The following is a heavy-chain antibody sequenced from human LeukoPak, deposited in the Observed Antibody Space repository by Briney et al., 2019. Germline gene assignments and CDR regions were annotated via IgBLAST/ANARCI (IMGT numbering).Heavy chain of an antibody. J-gene: IGHJ6*02. Sequence: ASVKVSCKASGGTFSSYAISWVRQAPGQGLEWMGGLIPIFGTANYAQKFQGRVTITADESTSTAYMELSSLRSEDTAVYYCARGYCSSTSCRGYYYYGMDVWGQGTTVTVSS. CDR2: LIPIFGTA. CDR1: GGTFSSYA. D-gene: IGHD2-2*01. CDR3: ARGYCSSTSCRGYYYYGMDV. V-gene: IGHV1-69*13.